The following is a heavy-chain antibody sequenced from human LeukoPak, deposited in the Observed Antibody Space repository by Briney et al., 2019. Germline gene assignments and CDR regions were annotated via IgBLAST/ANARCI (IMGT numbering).Heavy chain of an antibody. V-gene: IGHV4-61*01. CDR1: GGSVSSGSYY. Sequence: PSETLSLTCTVSGGSVSSGSYYWSWIRQPPGKGLEWIGYIYYSRSTNYNPSLKSRVAISVDTSKNQFSLKLTSVTAAGTAVYYCARGGEVGTTTAWFDPWGQGILVTVSS. CDR2: IYYSRST. D-gene: IGHD1-26*01. CDR3: ARGGEVGTTTAWFDP. J-gene: IGHJ5*02.